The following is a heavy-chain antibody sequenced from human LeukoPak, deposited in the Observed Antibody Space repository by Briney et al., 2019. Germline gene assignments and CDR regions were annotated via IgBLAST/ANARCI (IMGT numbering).Heavy chain of an antibody. D-gene: IGHD3-22*01. V-gene: IGHV3-11*01. Sequence: GGSLRLSCAASGFTFSDYYMSWIRQAPGKGLEWVSYISSSGSTIYYADSVKGRFTISRDNAENSLYLQMNSLRAEDTAVYYCARVNDSSGYSDAFDIWGQGTMVTVSS. CDR2: ISSSGSTI. CDR3: ARVNDSSGYSDAFDI. CDR1: GFTFSDYY. J-gene: IGHJ3*02.